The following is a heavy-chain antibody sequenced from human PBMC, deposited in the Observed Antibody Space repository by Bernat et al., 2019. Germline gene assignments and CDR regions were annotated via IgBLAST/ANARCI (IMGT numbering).Heavy chain of an antibody. J-gene: IGHJ4*02. V-gene: IGHV3-73*01. D-gene: IGHD3-3*01. CDR3: TRPGDFWSTYYVDY. CDR2: IRSKGNSYAT. CDR1: GFTFSDSA. Sequence: EVQLVESGGGLVQPGGSLKLSCAASGFTFSDSAMHWVRRASGKGLDWVGRIRSKGNSYATAYAASVKGRFTISRDDLKNTAYLQMNSLKTEDTAVYYCTRPGDFWSTYYVDYWGQGTLVTVSS.